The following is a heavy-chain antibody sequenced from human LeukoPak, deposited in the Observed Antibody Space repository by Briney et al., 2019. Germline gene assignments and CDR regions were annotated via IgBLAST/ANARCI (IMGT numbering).Heavy chain of an antibody. Sequence: GSAVKVSCKASGGTFSSYDISWVRRAPGQGLEWMGGIIPMLGTPNYAQKFQGRVTITADKSTSTAYMELSSLRSEDTAVYYCARDSGFGELLYNPPAYWGQGTLVTVSS. CDR3: ARDSGFGELLYNPPAY. CDR1: GGTFSSYD. V-gene: IGHV1-69*06. D-gene: IGHD3-10*01. J-gene: IGHJ4*02. CDR2: IIPMLGTP.